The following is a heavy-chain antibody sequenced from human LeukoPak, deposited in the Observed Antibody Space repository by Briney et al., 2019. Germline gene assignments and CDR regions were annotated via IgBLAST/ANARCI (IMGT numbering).Heavy chain of an antibody. D-gene: IGHD3-22*01. Sequence: PSETLSLTCTVSGGSISSGDYYWSWIRQPPGKGLEWIGYIHYSGSTYYNPSLKSRVTISVDTSKNQFSLKLSSVTAADTAVYYCARDRVDSSGYYNPWDWGQGTLVTVSS. V-gene: IGHV4-30-4*01. CDR2: IHYSGST. J-gene: IGHJ4*02. CDR3: ARDRVDSSGYYNPWD. CDR1: GGSISSGDYY.